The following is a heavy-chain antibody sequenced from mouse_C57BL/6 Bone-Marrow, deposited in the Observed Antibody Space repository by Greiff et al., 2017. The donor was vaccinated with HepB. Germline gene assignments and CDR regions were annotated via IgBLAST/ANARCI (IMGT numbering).Heavy chain of an antibody. Sequence: QVQLQQSGAELVRPGSSVKLSCKASGYTFTSYWMHWVKQRPIQGLEWIGNIYPSDSETHYNQKFKDKATLTVDKSSRTAYMQLSSLTSEDSAVYYCARKEGHYYFDYWGQGTTLTVSS. D-gene: IGHD2-13*01. J-gene: IGHJ2*01. CDR3: ARKEGHYYFDY. CDR1: GYTFTSYW. V-gene: IGHV1-52*01. CDR2: IYPSDSET.